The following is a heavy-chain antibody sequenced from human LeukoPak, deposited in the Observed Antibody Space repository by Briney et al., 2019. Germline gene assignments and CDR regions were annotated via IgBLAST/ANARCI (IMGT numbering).Heavy chain of an antibody. CDR3: ARPRYGSGSYYGY. CDR1: GGSISSSSYY. J-gene: IGHJ4*02. V-gene: IGHV4-39*07. D-gene: IGHD3-10*01. Sequence: SETLSLTCTVSGGSISSSSYYWGWIRQPPGKGLEWIGSIYYSGSTYYNPSLKSRVTISVDTSKNQFSLKLSSVTAADTAVYYCARPRYGSGSYYGYWGQGTLVTVSS. CDR2: IYYSGST.